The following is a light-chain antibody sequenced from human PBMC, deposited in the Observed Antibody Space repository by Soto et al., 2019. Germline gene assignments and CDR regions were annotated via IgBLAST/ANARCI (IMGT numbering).Light chain of an antibody. CDR2: HDS. CDR3: HVWDSSSDHVV. J-gene: IGLJ2*01. CDR1: NIGSKS. Sequence: SYELTQPPSVSVAPGKTAKIPCGGNNIGSKSVHWYQQKPGQAPVLVIYHDSARPSGIPERFSGSNSGNTATLTISRVEAGDDADYYCHVWDSSSDHVVFGGGTKLTVL. V-gene: IGLV3-21*04.